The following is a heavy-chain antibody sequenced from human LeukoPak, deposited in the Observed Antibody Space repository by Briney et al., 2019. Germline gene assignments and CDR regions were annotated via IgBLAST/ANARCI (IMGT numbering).Heavy chain of an antibody. V-gene: IGHV1-46*01. CDR2: LNPSGGST. Sequence: GASVKVSFKSSGYTFTSFYMHWVRQAPGQGLEWMGILNPSGGSTSYAQQFQGGVTMTRDTSTSTVYMELSSLRSEDTAVYYCARGTTSPRGYFDYWGQGTLVTVSS. CDR1: GYTFTSFY. CDR3: ARGTTSPRGYFDY. J-gene: IGHJ4*02. D-gene: IGHD1-14*01.